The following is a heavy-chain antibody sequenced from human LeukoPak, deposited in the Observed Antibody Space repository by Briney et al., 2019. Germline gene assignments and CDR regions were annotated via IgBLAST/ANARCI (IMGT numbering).Heavy chain of an antibody. J-gene: IGHJ4*02. CDR2: IDWDDDK. V-gene: IGHV2-70*04. D-gene: IGHD3-10*01. CDR3: ARSRVRLLWFGEQFDY. Sequence: SGPTLVNPPQTLTLTCTFSGFSLSTSGMRVSWIRQPPGKALEWLARIDWDDDKFYSTSLKTRLTISKDTSKNQVVLTMTNMDPVDTATYYCARSRVRLLWFGEQFDYWGQGTLVTVSS. CDR1: GFSLSTSGMR.